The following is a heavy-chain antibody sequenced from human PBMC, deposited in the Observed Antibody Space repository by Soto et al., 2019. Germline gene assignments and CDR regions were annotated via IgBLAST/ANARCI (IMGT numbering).Heavy chain of an antibody. V-gene: IGHV5-51*01. D-gene: IGHD3-3*01. CDR1: GYSFTSYW. CDR3: ARPGTYDFWSGYYTTGGAFDI. CDR2: IYPGDSDT. Sequence: GESLKISCKGSGYSFTSYWIGWVRQMPGKGLEWMGIIYPGDSDTRYSPSFQGQVTISADKSISTAYLQWSSLKASDTAMYYCARPGTYDFWSGYYTTGGAFDIWGQGTMVTVSS. J-gene: IGHJ3*02.